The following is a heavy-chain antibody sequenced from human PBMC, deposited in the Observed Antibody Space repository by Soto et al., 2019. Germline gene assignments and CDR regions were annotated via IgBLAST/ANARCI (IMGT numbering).Heavy chain of an antibody. CDR2: IYYSGST. J-gene: IGHJ6*02. D-gene: IGHD6-13*01. Sequence: SETLSLTCTVSGGSISSYYWSWIRQPPGKGLEWIGYIYYSGSTNYNPSLKSRVTISVDTSKNQFSLKLSSVPAADTAVYYCARARVSSSWYKPIPTYGMDVWGQGTRVPVS. V-gene: IGHV4-59*01. CDR3: ARARVSSSWYKPIPTYGMDV. CDR1: GGSISSYY.